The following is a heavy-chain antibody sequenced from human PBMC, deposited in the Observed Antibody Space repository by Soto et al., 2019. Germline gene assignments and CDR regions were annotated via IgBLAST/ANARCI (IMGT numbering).Heavy chain of an antibody. J-gene: IGHJ5*02. D-gene: IGHD3-22*01. V-gene: IGHV4-39*01. CDR3: ARGRTTMTVSFSSRGGNWFDP. CDR2: IYNSGST. CDR1: VGSISSTGYY. Sequence: SETLSLTGSVSVGSISSTGYYWVWIRLPPGKGLEWIGSIYNSGSTYYNPSLKSRVTISVDTSKNLFSLRLSSVTAADTAVYYCARGRTTMTVSFSSRGGNWFDPWGQGTLVTVSS.